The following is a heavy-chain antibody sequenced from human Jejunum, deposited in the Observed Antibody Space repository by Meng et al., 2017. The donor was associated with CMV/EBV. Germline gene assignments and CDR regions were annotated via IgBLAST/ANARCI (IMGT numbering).Heavy chain of an antibody. J-gene: IGHJ4*02. CDR3: ARAPWGIALDFDY. D-gene: IGHD6-13*01. CDR2: IIPKSRTI. CDR1: GGAFSNFI. V-gene: IGHV1-69*05. Sequence: CKASGGAFSNFILSWVRQAPGQGLEWMGGIIPKSRTINHAQKFQGRVTITMDESRSTAYMELSSLRSDDTAVYYCARAPWGIALDFDYGGQGTLVTVSS.